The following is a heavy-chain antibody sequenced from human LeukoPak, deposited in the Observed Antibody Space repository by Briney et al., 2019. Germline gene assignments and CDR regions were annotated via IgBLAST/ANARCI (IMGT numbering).Heavy chain of an antibody. D-gene: IGHD3-9*01. Sequence: GGSLRLSCAASGFTFSSYWMSCVRQAPGKGLEWVANIKQDGSEKYYVDSVKGRFTISRDNAKNSLYLQMNSLRAEDTAVYYCARDKGLRYFDWLANWFDPWGQGTLVTVSS. CDR1: GFTFSSYW. CDR2: IKQDGSEK. J-gene: IGHJ5*02. V-gene: IGHV3-7*01. CDR3: ARDKGLRYFDWLANWFDP.